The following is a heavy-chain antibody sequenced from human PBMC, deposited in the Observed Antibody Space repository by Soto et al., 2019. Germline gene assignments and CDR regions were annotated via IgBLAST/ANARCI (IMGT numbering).Heavy chain of an antibody. V-gene: IGHV4-59*08. D-gene: IGHD1-20*01. Sequence: QVQLQESGPGLVKPSETLSLTCTVSGDSITAYYWCWIRQTPGKGLEWIGYIYRAGNTNYNPSLGSRVSMSVDTSRNRLSLKLRSVTAADTAIYYCARLNSYFHYWGQGTLVTVSS. CDR3: ARLNSYFHY. CDR1: GDSITAYY. CDR2: IYRAGNT. J-gene: IGHJ4*02.